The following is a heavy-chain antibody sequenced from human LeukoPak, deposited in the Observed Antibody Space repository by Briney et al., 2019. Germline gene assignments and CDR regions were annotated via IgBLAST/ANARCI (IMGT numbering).Heavy chain of an antibody. CDR2: INHSGST. D-gene: IGHD3-16*01. Sequence: SETLSLTCSVSGGSISSSSYYWGWIRQPPGKGLEWIGEINHSGSTNYNPSLKSRVTISVDTSKNQFSLKLSSVTAADTAVYYCARGYAPFRYDYVWGSYPPSLCLDYWGQGTLVTVSS. CDR3: ARGYAPFRYDYVWGSYPPSLCLDY. V-gene: IGHV4-39*07. J-gene: IGHJ4*02. CDR1: GGSISSSSYY.